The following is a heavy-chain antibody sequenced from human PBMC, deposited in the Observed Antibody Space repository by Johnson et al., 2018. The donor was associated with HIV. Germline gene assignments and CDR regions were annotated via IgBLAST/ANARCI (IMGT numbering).Heavy chain of an antibody. CDR1: GFTFSGYA. D-gene: IGHD3-10*01. CDR2: ISYDGSNK. J-gene: IGHJ3*02. V-gene: IGHV3-30*19. CDR3: ARDSPGEITMVQGVIGI. Sequence: QVQLVESGGGVVQPGRSLRLSCAASGFTFSGYAMHWVRQAPGKGLEWVAVISYDGSNKYYADSVTARFTIPRDNSKNTLYLQMNSLRAEDTAVYYCARDSPGEITMVQGVIGIWGQGTMVTVSS.